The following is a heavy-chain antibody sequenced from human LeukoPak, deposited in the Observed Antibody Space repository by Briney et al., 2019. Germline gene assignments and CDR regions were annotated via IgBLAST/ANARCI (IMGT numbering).Heavy chain of an antibody. CDR1: GFRFSKYW. J-gene: IGHJ4*02. V-gene: IGHV3-74*03. D-gene: IGHD3-9*01. Sequence: GGSLRLSCAASGFRFSKYWIHVDRQAPGKGLVWVSRIRPEGTTSAYADSVKGRFTISRDNAKNTLFLQMNSLSAEDTAVYHYARDLDWKLFDYWGQGTLVTVSS. CDR2: IRPEGTTS. CDR3: ARDLDWKLFDY.